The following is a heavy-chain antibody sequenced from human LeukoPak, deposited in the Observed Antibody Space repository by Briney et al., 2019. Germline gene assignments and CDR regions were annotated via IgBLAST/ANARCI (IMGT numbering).Heavy chain of an antibody. D-gene: IGHD2-2*01. V-gene: IGHV4-34*01. CDR3: ARGRGGVVPAALDPYYFDY. CDR1: GGSFSGYY. CDR2: INHSEST. J-gene: IGHJ4*02. Sequence: NPSETLSLTCAVSGGSFSGYYWSWICQPPRQGLKWTGQINHSESTNYNPSLKSRVTISVDTSKNQFSLKLSSVTAADTAVYYCARGRGGVVPAALDPYYFDYWGQGTLVTVSS.